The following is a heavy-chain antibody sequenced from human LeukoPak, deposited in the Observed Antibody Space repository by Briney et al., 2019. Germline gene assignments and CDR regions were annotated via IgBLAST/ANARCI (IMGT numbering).Heavy chain of an antibody. CDR1: GYTFTSYY. CDR3: ARARRAAAGTPGDAFDI. J-gene: IGHJ3*02. V-gene: IGHV1-46*03. CDR2: INPSGGGK. D-gene: IGHD6-13*01. Sequence: ASVKVSCKASGYTFTSYYMHWVRQAPGQGLEWMGIINPSGGGKSYAQKFQGRVTMTRDTSTSTVYMELSSLRSEDTAVYYCARARRAAAGTPGDAFDIWGQGTMVTVSS.